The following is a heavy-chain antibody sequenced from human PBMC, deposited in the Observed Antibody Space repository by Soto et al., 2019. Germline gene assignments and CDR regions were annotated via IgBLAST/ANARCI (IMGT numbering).Heavy chain of an antibody. Sequence: SETLSLTCTVSGGSISSGDYYWSWIRQPPGKGLEWIGYIYYSGSTYYNPSLKSRVTISVDTSKNQFSPKLSSVTAADTAVYYCAREVRGSSGYDNWFDPWGQGTLVTVSS. D-gene: IGHD3-22*01. CDR1: GGSISSGDYY. CDR3: AREVRGSSGYDNWFDP. CDR2: IYYSGST. V-gene: IGHV4-30-4*01. J-gene: IGHJ5*02.